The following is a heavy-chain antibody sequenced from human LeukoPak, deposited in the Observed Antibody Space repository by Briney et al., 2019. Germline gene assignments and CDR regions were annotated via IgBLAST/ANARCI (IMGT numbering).Heavy chain of an antibody. V-gene: IGHV4-34*01. Sequence: SETLSLTCAVYGGSFSGYYWSWIRQPPGKGLEWIGEINHSGSTNYNPSLKSRVTMSVDTSKDQFSLKLSSVTAADTAVYYCARVVDNAYYYYMDVWGKGTTVT. CDR2: INHSGST. CDR3: ARVVDNAYYYYMDV. D-gene: IGHD5-12*01. J-gene: IGHJ6*03. CDR1: GGSFSGYY.